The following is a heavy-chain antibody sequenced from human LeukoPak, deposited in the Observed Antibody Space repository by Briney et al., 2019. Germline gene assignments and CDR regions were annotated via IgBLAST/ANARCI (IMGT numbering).Heavy chain of an antibody. CDR2: IYPGDSDT. V-gene: IGHV5-51*01. Sequence: GESLKISCKGSGYSFNSYWIGWVRQMPGKGLEWMGIIYPGDSDTRYSPSFQGQVTISADKSISTAYLQWSSLKASDTAMYYCARLPGIVATIERYFDYWGQGALVTVSS. CDR1: GYSFNSYW. CDR3: ARLPGIVATIERYFDY. J-gene: IGHJ4*02. D-gene: IGHD5-12*01.